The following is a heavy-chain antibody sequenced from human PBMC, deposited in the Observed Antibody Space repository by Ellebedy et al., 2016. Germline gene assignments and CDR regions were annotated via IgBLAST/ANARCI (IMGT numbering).Heavy chain of an antibody. CDR1: GFALDDYA. CDR2: INWNGGST. V-gene: IGHV3-20*04. Sequence: GESLKISCAVSGFALDDYAMSWVRQVPGKGLEWVSSINWNGGSTHYADSVKGRFTISRDNANNSLSLQMKSLRAEDTAVYYCARTYWNDEMYWGQGTLVTVSS. CDR3: ARTYWNDEMY. J-gene: IGHJ4*02. D-gene: IGHD1-1*01.